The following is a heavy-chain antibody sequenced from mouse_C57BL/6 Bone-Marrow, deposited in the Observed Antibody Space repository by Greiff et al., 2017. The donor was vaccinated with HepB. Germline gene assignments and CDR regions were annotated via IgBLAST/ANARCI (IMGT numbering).Heavy chain of an antibody. CDR2: IDPSDSYT. D-gene: IGHD4-1*01. CDR1: GYTFTSYW. J-gene: IGHJ2*01. Sequence: QVHVKQSGAELVKPGASVKLSCKASGYTFTSYWMQWVKQRPGQGLEWIGEIDPSDSYTNYNQKFKGKATLTVDTSSSTAYMQLSSLTSEDSAVYYCARKDLGPHYFDYWGQGTTLTVSS. CDR3: ARKDLGPHYFDY. V-gene: IGHV1-50*01.